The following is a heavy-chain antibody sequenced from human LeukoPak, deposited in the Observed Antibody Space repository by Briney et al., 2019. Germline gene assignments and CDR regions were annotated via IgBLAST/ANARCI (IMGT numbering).Heavy chain of an antibody. V-gene: IGHV1-2*02. Sequence: ASVKVSCKASGYTFTGYYIHWVRQAPGQGLEWMGWINPNSGGTNYAQKFQGRVTMTRDTSISTAYMELSRLRSDDTAVYYCAREGTSGYYRNLDYWGQGTLVTVSS. CDR2: INPNSGGT. J-gene: IGHJ4*02. D-gene: IGHD3-22*01. CDR1: GYTFTGYY. CDR3: AREGTSGYYRNLDY.